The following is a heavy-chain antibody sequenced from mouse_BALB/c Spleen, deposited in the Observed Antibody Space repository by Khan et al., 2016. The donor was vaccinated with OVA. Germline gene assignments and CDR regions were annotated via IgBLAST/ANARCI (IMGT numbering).Heavy chain of an antibody. CDR3: AREEALYHFDH. D-gene: IGHD3-2*02. CDR1: GYIFTSYW. J-gene: IGHJ2*01. V-gene: IGHV1-76*01. Sequence: QVQLKASGAELVRPGASVKLSCKTSGYIFTSYWIHWVKQRSGQGLEWIARIYPGTDNTYYNEKFKDKATLTADKSSSTAYMQLSSLKSEDSDDECCAREEALYHFDHWGQGTTVTVAA. CDR2: IYPGTDNT.